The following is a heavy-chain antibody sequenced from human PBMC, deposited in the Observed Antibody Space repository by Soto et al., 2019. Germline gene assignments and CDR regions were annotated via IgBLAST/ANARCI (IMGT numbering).Heavy chain of an antibody. D-gene: IGHD2-2*01. Sequence: GSLRLSCAASGFTFSSYAMHWVRQAPGKGLEWVAVISYDGSNKYYADSVKGRFTISRDNSKNTLYLQMNSLRAEDTAVYYCAREGVVPAANPLEGWFDPWGQGTLVTVSS. CDR2: ISYDGSNK. CDR1: GFTFSSYA. CDR3: AREGVVPAANPLEGWFDP. J-gene: IGHJ5*02. V-gene: IGHV3-30-3*01.